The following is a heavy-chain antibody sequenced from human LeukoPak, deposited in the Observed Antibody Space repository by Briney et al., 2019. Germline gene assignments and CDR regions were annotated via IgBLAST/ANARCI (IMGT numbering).Heavy chain of an antibody. V-gene: IGHV4-34*01. Sequence: PSETLSLTCAVYGGSFSGYYWSWIRQPPGKGLEWIGEINHSGSTNYNPSLKSRVTISVDTSKNQFSLKLSSVTAADTAVYYCARSFRGYCSSTSCPNLDYWGQGTLVTVSS. CDR2: INHSGST. J-gene: IGHJ4*02. CDR3: ARSFRGYCSSTSCPNLDY. D-gene: IGHD2-2*01. CDR1: GGSFSGYY.